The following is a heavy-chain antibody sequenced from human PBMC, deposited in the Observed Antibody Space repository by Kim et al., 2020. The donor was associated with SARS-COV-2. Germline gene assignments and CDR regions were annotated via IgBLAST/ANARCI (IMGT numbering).Heavy chain of an antibody. CDR3: ARRGVNALGYCSGGSCYASYYGMDV. D-gene: IGHD2-15*01. Sequence: SVKVSCKASGGTFSSYAINWVRQAPGQGLEWMGGIIPIFGTANYAQKFQGRVTITADESTSTAYMELSSLRSEDTAVYYCARRGVNALGYCSGGSCYASYYGMDVWGQGTTVTVSS. CDR2: IIPIFGTA. CDR1: GGTFSSYA. J-gene: IGHJ6*02. V-gene: IGHV1-69*13.